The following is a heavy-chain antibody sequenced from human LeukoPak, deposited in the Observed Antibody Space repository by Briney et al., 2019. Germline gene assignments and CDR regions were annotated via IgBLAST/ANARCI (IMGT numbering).Heavy chain of an antibody. CDR3: TRRLDD. D-gene: IGHD3-16*01. Sequence: GGSLRLSCAASGFSLNSDWMDWVRQAPGKGLEWVANIKHDESEKNYLDSVKGRFTISRDNAQNSLYLQMNGLRVEDTAVYYCTRRLDDWGQGTLVTVSS. V-gene: IGHV3-7*01. CDR2: IKHDESEK. J-gene: IGHJ4*02. CDR1: GFSLNSDW.